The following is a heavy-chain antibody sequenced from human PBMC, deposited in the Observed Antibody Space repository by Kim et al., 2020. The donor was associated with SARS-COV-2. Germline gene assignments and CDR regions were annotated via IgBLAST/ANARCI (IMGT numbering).Heavy chain of an antibody. V-gene: IGHV4-39*01. Sequence: SETLSLTCTVSGGSISSSSYYWGWIRQPPGKGLEWIGSIYYSGSNYYNLYLKSRVTISVDTSKNQFTLKLSSVTAADTAVYSCGRLRLRRITIFGVVEKGDLVAPGARRTLLTVPS. D-gene: IGHD3-3*01. CDR2: IYYSGSN. CDR3: GRLRLRRITIFGVVEKGDLVAP. CDR1: GGSISSSSYY. J-gene: IGHJ5*02.